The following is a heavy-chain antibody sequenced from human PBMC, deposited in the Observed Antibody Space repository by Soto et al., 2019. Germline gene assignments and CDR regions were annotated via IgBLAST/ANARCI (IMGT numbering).Heavy chain of an antibody. D-gene: IGHD3-22*01. CDR1: GFTFXXXA. CDR2: ISGSGGST. J-gene: IGHJ3*02. CDR3: AKDPEDYYDSSGYWYAFDI. Sequence: GGSLRLSCAASGFTFXXXAMSWVXXXPGXXXEWVSAISGSGGSTYYADSVKGRFTISRDNSKNTLYLQMNSLRAEDTAVYYCAKDPEDYYDSSGYWYAFDIWGQGTMVTVSS. V-gene: IGHV3-23*01.